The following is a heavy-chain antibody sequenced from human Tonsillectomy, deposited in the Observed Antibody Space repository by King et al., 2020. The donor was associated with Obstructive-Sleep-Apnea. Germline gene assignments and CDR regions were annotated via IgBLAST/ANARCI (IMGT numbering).Heavy chain of an antibody. V-gene: IGHV4-39*01. CDR2: IYYIGST. D-gene: IGHD3-9*01. CDR3: ARIDILTGYTFQH. CDR1: GGSISSSSYY. Sequence: QLQESGPGLVKPSETLSLTCTVSGGSISSSSYYWGWIRQPPGKGLEWIGSIYYIGSTYYNPSLKSRVTISVDTSKNQFSLKLSSVTAADTAVYYCARIDILTGYTFQHWGQGTLVTVSS. J-gene: IGHJ1*01.